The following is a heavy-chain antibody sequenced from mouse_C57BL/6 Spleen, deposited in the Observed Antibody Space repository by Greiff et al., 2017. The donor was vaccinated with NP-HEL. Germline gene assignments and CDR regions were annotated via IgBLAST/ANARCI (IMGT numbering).Heavy chain of an antibody. J-gene: IGHJ1*03. Sequence: EVQLQQSVAELVRPGASVKLSCTASGFNIKNTYMHWVKQRPEQGLEWIGRIDPANGNTKYAPKFQGKATITADKSANTAYLQLSSLRSEDTAIYYCARDSGYDGYFDVWGTGTTVTVSS. CDR1: GFNIKNTY. D-gene: IGHD2-12*01. V-gene: IGHV14-3*01. CDR3: ARDSGYDGYFDV. CDR2: IDPANGNT.